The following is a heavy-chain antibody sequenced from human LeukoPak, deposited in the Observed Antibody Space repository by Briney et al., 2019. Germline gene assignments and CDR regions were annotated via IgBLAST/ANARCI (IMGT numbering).Heavy chain of an antibody. V-gene: IGHV4-4*09. J-gene: IGHJ4*02. CDR2: ISTSGST. CDR1: AASISNYY. D-gene: IGHD2-21*02. Sequence: SETLSLTCAVYAASISNYYWSWIRQAPGKGLEWIGYISTSGSTNYNPSLKSRVSISLDTSKNRFSLNLNFVTAADTAVYYCAKRRCAGDCHPEYWGQGTLVTVSS. CDR3: AKRRCAGDCHPEY.